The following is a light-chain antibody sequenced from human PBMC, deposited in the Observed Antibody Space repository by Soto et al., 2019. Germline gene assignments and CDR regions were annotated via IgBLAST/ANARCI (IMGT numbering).Light chain of an antibody. J-gene: IGKJ2*01. Sequence: EIVLTQSPGTLSLSPGERATLSCRASQSVRTSYLAWYQQKLGQAPRLLIYGGSIRDTGVTARFSGGGYGTDLTLTISRLEREDSAVYFCNCQQFPSSPLYTFGQGTKLEIK. CDR3: QQFPSSPLYT. CDR1: QSVRTSY. V-gene: IGKV3-20*01. CDR2: GGS.